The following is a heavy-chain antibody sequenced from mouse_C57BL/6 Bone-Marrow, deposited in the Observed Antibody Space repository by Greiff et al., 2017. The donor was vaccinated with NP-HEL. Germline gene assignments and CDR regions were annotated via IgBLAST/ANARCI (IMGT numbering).Heavy chain of an antibody. CDR3: SRDLYDGYYWFAY. CDR2: IYPRDGST. V-gene: IGHV1-78*01. J-gene: IGHJ3*01. D-gene: IGHD2-3*01. CDR1: GYTFTDHT. Sequence: QVQLQQSDAELVKPGASVNISCKVSGYTFTDHTIHWMKQRPEQGLEWIGYIYPRDGSTKYNEKFKGKATLTADKSSSTAYMQLNSLTSEDSAFYFCSRDLYDGYYWFAYWGQGTLVTVSA.